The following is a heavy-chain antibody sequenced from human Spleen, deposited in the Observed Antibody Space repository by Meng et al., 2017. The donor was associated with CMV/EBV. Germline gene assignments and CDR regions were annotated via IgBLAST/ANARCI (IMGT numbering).Heavy chain of an antibody. J-gene: IGHJ4*02. D-gene: IGHD4-23*01. CDR1: GGTFSSYA. Sequence: SVKVSCKASGGTFSSYAISWVRQAPGQGLEWMGGIIPVLGVTSYAQKFQDTVTITADKFPSTVYMELSSLRSEDTAVYFCARILYGGNPPFDYWGQGTLVTVSS. V-gene: IGHV1-69*10. CDR3: ARILYGGNPPFDY. CDR2: IIPVLGVT.